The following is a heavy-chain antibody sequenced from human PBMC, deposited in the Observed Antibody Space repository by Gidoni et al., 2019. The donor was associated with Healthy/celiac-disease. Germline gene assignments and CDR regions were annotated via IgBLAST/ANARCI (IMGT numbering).Heavy chain of an antibody. J-gene: IGHJ4*02. V-gene: IGHV3-9*01. Sequence: EVQLVESGGGLVQPGRSLRLSCAASGFTFDDYAMHWVRQAPGKGLEWVSGSSWNSGSIGYADSVKGRFTISRDNAKNSLYLQMNSLRAEDTALYYCAKGVVGATVNYFDYWGQGTLVTVSS. CDR3: AKGVVGATVNYFDY. D-gene: IGHD1-26*01. CDR2: SSWNSGSI. CDR1: GFTFDDYA.